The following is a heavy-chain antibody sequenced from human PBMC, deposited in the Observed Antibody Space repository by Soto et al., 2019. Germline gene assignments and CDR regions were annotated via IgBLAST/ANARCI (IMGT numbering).Heavy chain of an antibody. J-gene: IGHJ4*02. D-gene: IGHD2-2*01. CDR3: ARVGEYCVSTSCLDY. V-gene: IGHV1-18*04. CDR1: GYTFNNYG. Sequence: QVQLVQSGAEVKKPGASVKVSCKASGYTFNNYGISWVRQAPGQGLEWLGWISAYSGNTDYAQKLQGRVTMTTDTSXXTAYMELGSLTSDDTAVYYCARVGEYCVSTSCLDYWGQGTLVTVSS. CDR2: ISAYSGNT.